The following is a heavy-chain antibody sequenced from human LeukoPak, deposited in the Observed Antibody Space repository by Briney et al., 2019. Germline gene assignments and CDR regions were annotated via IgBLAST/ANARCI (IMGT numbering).Heavy chain of an antibody. D-gene: IGHD4-17*01. CDR3: AKDNTVTIHYYFDC. V-gene: IGHV3-23*01. CDR1: GFTFSSHA. CDR2: ISGSSGST. Sequence: GGSLRLSCAASGFTFSSHAMSWVRQAPGKGLEWVSAISGSSGSTYYADSVKGRFTISRDNSKNTLYLQMNSLGAEDTAVYYCAKDNTVTIHYYFDCWGQGTLVTVSS. J-gene: IGHJ4*02.